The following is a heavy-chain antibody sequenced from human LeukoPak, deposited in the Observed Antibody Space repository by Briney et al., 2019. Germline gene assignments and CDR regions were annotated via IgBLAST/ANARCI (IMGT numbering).Heavy chain of an antibody. CDR1: GGSISSYY. J-gene: IGHJ4*02. CDR2: IYYSGST. Sequence: SETLSLTCTVSGGSISSYYWSWIRQPPGKGLEWIGYIYYSGSTNYNPSLNSPVTISVDTSKNQFSLNLNSVTAADTAVYYCARHLGSGYYALDYWGQGTLVTVSS. D-gene: IGHD3-22*01. CDR3: ARHLGSGYYALDY. V-gene: IGHV4-59*08.